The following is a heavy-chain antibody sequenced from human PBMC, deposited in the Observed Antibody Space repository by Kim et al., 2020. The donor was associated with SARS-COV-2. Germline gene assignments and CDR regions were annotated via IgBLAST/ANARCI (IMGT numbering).Heavy chain of an antibody. CDR2: IYYSGST. D-gene: IGHD3-10*01. Sequence: SETLSLTCTVSGGSISSSSYYWGWIRQPPGKGLEWIGSIYYSGSTYYNPSLKSRVTISVDTSKNQFSLKLSSVTAADTAVYYCARRGGSGGYYASPVDYWGQGTMVTVAS. CDR3: ARRGGSGGYYASPVDY. CDR1: GGSISSSSYY. V-gene: IGHV4-39*01. J-gene: IGHJ4*02.